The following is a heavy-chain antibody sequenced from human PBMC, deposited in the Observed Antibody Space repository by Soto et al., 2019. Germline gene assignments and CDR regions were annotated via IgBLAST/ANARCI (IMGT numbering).Heavy chain of an antibody. J-gene: IGHJ6*02. CDR3: ARDSNPFGVVIRSPEKQKYRIDV. Sequence: VASVKVSCKASNYPFTSYGFAWVRQAPGHGLQWLGRISAYNNNADYAQEFQGRITMTTDTSTRTAVMELSSLTSDDTGVYYCARDSNPFGVVIRSPEKQKYRIDVWGQGTTVIVSS. CDR2: ISAYNNNA. V-gene: IGHV1-18*01. D-gene: IGHD3-3*01. CDR1: NYPFTSYG.